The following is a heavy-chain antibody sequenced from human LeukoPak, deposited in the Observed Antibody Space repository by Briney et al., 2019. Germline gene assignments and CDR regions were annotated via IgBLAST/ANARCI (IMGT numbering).Heavy chain of an antibody. CDR2: IKEDGSEN. CDR1: GFTFRRYW. J-gene: IGHJ4*02. CDR3: ARQRYSDY. V-gene: IGHV3-7*01. Sequence: GGSLRLSCAGSGFTFRRYWMTWVRQAPGKGLEWVDNIKEDGSENSYVESVKGRFTISRDNAKNSLYLQLNSLRAEDTAVYFCARQRYSDYWGQGTLVTVSS. D-gene: IGHD1-1*01.